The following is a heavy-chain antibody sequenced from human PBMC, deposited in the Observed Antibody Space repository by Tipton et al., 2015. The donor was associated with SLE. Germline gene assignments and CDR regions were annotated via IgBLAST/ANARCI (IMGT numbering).Heavy chain of an antibody. V-gene: IGHV4-39*07. Sequence: TLSLTCTVSGGSISSSRNHWGWIRQPPGKGLEWIGNIYYSGSAYYTPSLQNRVSISMDTSRNRFSLRLNSVTAADTAVYYCARVPSWSSWTVFDYWGQGSLVTVSS. D-gene: IGHD6-13*01. J-gene: IGHJ4*02. CDR2: IYYSGSA. CDR3: ARVPSWSSWTVFDY. CDR1: GGSISSSRNH.